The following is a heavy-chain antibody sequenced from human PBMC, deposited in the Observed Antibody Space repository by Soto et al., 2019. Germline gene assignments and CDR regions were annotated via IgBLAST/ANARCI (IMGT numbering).Heavy chain of an antibody. D-gene: IGHD2-2*01. J-gene: IGHJ3*02. V-gene: IGHV4-31*03. CDR2: IYYSGST. Sequence: NPSETLSLTCTFSGGSISSGGYYWSWIRQHPGKGLEWIGYIYYSGSTYYNPSLKSRVTISVDTSKNQFSLKLSSVTAADTAVYYCARVSFCKGTSCYGHAFDIWGKGTMVTGSS. CDR3: ARVSFCKGTSCYGHAFDI. CDR1: GGSISSGGYY.